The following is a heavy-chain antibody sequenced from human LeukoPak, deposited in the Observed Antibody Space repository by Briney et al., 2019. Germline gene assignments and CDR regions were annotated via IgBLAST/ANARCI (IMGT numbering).Heavy chain of an antibody. CDR3: ARAHLTYYDILTGYTPYGMDV. Sequence: SETLSLTCTVSGGSISSYYWSWIRQPPGKGLEWIGYIYYSGGTNYNPSLKSRVTISVDTSKNQFSLKLSSVTAADTAVYYCARAHLTYYDILTGYTPYGMDVWGQGTTVTVSS. CDR1: GGSISSYY. CDR2: IYYSGGT. D-gene: IGHD3-9*01. V-gene: IGHV4-59*01. J-gene: IGHJ6*02.